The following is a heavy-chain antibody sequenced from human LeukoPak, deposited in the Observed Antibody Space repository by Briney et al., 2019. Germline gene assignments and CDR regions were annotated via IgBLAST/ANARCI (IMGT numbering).Heavy chain of an antibody. CDR2: IGLSGSAI. D-gene: IGHD3-22*01. J-gene: IGHJ6*03. CDR1: GFTFSDYH. Sequence: PGGSLRLSCAASGFTFSDYHMSWIRQAPGKGLEFVSYIGLSGSAIYYADSVKGRFTISRDNAENSLYLQTNTLRAEDTAVYFCARVPYYVSSGYYYYYYYMDVWGKGTTVTVSS. CDR3: ARVPYYVSSGYYYYYYYMDV. V-gene: IGHV3-11*01.